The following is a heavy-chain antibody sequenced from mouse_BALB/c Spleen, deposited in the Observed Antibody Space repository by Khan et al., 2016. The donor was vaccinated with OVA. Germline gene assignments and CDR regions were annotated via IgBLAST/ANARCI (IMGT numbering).Heavy chain of an antibody. J-gene: IGHJ4*01. Sequence: QVQLKESGPGLVAPSQSLSITCTVSGFSLSRYNIHWVRQPPGKGLEWLGMIWGGGGTDYNSTLKSRLSISKDNSKSHVFLKMNSLQTDDTAMYYCGRAYYRYDGYDAMDYWGQGTSVTVSS. D-gene: IGHD2-14*01. V-gene: IGHV2-6-4*01. CDR2: IWGGGGT. CDR3: GRAYYRYDGYDAMDY. CDR1: GFSLSRYN.